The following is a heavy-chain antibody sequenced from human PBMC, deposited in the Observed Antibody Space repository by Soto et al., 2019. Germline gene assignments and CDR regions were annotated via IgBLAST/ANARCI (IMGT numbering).Heavy chain of an antibody. D-gene: IGHD2-15*01. V-gene: IGHV3-30-3*01. CDR2: ISYDGSNK. Sequence: GGSLRLSCAASGFTFSSYAMHWVRQAPGKGLEWVAVISYDGSNKYYADSVKGRFTISRDNSKNTLYLQMNSLRAEDTAVYYCARVAVPVVAATPYYYYGMDVWGQGTTVTVSS. J-gene: IGHJ6*02. CDR3: ARVAVPVVAATPYYYYGMDV. CDR1: GFTFSSYA.